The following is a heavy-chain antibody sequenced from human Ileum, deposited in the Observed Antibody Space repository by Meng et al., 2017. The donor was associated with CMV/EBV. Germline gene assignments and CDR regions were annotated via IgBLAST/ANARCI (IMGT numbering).Heavy chain of an antibody. CDR2: IYSGGST. CDR1: GFTVSSNY. V-gene: IGHV3-53*01. D-gene: IGHD3-10*01. J-gene: IGHJ6*02. CDR3: ARDRFGGSGSYYKREYYYGMDV. Sequence: ESLKISCAASGFTVSSNYMSWVRQAPGKGLEWVSVIYSGGSTYYADSVKGRFTISRDNSKNTLYLQMNSLRAVDTAVYYCARDRFGGSGSYYKREYYYGMDVWGQGTTVTVSS.